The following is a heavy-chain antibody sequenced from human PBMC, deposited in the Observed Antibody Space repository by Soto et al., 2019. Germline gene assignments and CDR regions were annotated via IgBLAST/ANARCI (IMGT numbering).Heavy chain of an antibody. D-gene: IGHD3-22*01. V-gene: IGHV1-69*13. CDR3: ARDNDYYDSSGYYPAPWFDP. J-gene: IGHJ5*02. CDR2: IIPIFGTA. Sequence: SVKVSCKASGYIFTAYSMHWVRQAPGQGLEWMGGIIPIFGTANYAQKFQGRVTITADESTSTAYMELSSLRSEDTAVYYCARDNDYYDSSGYYPAPWFDPWGQGTLVTVSS. CDR1: GYIFTAYS.